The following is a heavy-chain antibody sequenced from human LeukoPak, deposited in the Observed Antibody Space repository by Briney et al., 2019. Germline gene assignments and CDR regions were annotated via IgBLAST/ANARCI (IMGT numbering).Heavy chain of an antibody. J-gene: IGHJ4*02. D-gene: IGHD3-10*01. V-gene: IGHV4-39*07. CDR3: ASLMVRGATDDY. CDR2: IYYSGST. Sequence: SETLSLTCTVSGGSISIYYWGCIRQPPGKGLECIGSIYYSGSTYYNPSLKSRVTISVDTSKNQFSLKLSSVTAADTAVYYCASLMVRGATDDYWGQGTLVTVSS. CDR1: GGSISIYY.